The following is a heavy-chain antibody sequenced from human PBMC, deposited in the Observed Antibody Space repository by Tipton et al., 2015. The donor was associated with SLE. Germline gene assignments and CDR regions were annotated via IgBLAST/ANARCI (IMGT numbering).Heavy chain of an antibody. CDR2: IGWAGDNT. D-gene: IGHD3-3*01. V-gene: IGHV3-43D*03. Sequence: GSLRLSCAASGFIFDDFAMHWVRQPPGKGLEWVALIGWAGDNTYYADSVKGRFTISRDNGRNSLYLQMNSLRAEDTALYYCAKVVSGSSYYMDVWGKGTTVTVSS. CDR1: GFIFDDFA. J-gene: IGHJ6*03. CDR3: AKVVSGSSYYMDV.